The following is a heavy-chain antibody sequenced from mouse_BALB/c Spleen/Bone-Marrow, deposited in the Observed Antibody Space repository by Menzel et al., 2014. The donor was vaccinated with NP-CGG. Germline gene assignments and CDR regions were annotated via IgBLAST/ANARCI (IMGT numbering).Heavy chain of an antibody. CDR2: INPYNDGT. V-gene: IGHV1-14*01. Sequence: EVQLQQSGPELVKPGASVKMSCKASGYTFASYVMHWVKQKPGQGLEWIGYINPYNDGTKYNEKFKGMATLTSDRSSSTAYMELSSLTSEDSAVYYCAKGGSYRYDFDYWGQGTTLTVSS. CDR3: AKGGSYRYDFDY. CDR1: GYTFASYV. D-gene: IGHD2-14*01. J-gene: IGHJ2*01.